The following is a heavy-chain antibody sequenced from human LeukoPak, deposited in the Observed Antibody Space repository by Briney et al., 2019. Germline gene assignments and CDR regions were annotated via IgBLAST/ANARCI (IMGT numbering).Heavy chain of an antibody. CDR2: ISTSGGMI. CDR3: ARGGSTLGDY. J-gene: IGHJ4*02. D-gene: IGHD5-12*01. CDR1: GFTFTDYA. V-gene: IGHV3-23*01. Sequence: GGSLRLSCAASGFTFTDYAMSWVRQAPGKGLEWVSSISTSGGMIYDADSVKGRFTISRDNSKNTLYLQMNSLRTEDTAVYYCARGGSTLGDYWGQGALVTASS.